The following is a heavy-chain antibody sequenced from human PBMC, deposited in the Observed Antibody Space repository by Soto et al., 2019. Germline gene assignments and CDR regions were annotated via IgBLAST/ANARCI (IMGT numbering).Heavy chain of an antibody. CDR1: GGSISSDHYH. Sequence: QVQLQESGPGLVRPSQTLSLTCTVSGGSISSDHYHWTWIRQTPGKGLEWIGYIHYSGSVYYNPPLQSRVTMSVDTSKNLFSLKLSSVTAADTAVYFCVREDDGGDRDYYGLDVWGQGTTGTVSS. V-gene: IGHV4-30-4*01. CDR2: IHYSGSV. J-gene: IGHJ6*02. CDR3: VREDDGGDRDYYGLDV. D-gene: IGHD4-17*01.